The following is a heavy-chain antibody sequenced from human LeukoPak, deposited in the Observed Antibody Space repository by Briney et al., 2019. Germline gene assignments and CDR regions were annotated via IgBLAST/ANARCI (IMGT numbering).Heavy chain of an antibody. Sequence: GASMKVSCKSSGYTFTSYDINWVRQATAQGLAWMGWMNPNSGNTGYAQKFQGRVTMTRNTSISTAYMELSSLRSEDTAVYYCASSPSSGGILYYYGMDVWGQGTTVTVSS. CDR1: GYTFTSYD. CDR2: MNPNSGNT. CDR3: ASSPSSGGILYYYGMDV. J-gene: IGHJ6*02. V-gene: IGHV1-8*01. D-gene: IGHD2-15*01.